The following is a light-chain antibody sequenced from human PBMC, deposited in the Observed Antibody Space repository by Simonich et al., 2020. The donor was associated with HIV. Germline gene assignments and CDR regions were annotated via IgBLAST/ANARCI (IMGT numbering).Light chain of an antibody. CDR3: QQRSNWPPLT. V-gene: IGKV3-11*01. CDR1: QSVSSN. Sequence: EIVMTQSPATLSVSPGERATLSCRASQSVSSNFAWYQQKPGQAPRLLIYDASNRATGIPARFSGSGSGTDFTLTISSLEPEDFAVYYCQQRSNWPPLTFGGGTKVEIK. J-gene: IGKJ4*01. CDR2: DAS.